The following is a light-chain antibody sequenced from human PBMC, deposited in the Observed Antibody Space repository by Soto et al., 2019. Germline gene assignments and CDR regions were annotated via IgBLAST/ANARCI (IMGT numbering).Light chain of an antibody. CDR2: DVS. V-gene: IGLV2-14*01. J-gene: IGLJ2*01. Sequence: QSALTQPASVSGSPGQSINISCTGTSSDVGAYNYVSWYQYHPGKAPKLMIYDVSNRPSGISNRFSGSKSGNTASLTISGLQAEDEADYYCSSFTISRNTVIFGGGTKLTVL. CDR3: SSFTISRNTVI. CDR1: SSDVGAYNY.